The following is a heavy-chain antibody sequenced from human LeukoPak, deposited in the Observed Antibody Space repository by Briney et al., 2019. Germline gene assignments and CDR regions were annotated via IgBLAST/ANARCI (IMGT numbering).Heavy chain of an antibody. V-gene: IGHV4-34*01. CDR2: INHSGST. J-gene: IGHJ5*02. CDR3: ARARRGFDP. Sequence: SETLSLTCAVYGGSFSGYYWSWIRQPPGKGLGWIGEINHSGSTNYNPSLKSRVTISVDTSKNQFSLKLSSVTAADTAVYYCARARRGFDPWGQGTLVTVSS. CDR1: GGSFSGYY.